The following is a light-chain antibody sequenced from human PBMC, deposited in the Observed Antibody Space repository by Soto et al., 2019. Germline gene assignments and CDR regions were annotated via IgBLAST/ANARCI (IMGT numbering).Light chain of an antibody. CDR2: GAS. Sequence: VMTQSPATLSVSPRERATLSCRASQSINTNLAWYQQKPGQAPRLLIYGASTRATGIPARFSGSGSGTEFTLTISSLQSEDFAVYYCQQYNKWPPLTFGGGTKVEIK. CDR1: QSINTN. CDR3: QQYNKWPPLT. J-gene: IGKJ4*01. V-gene: IGKV3D-15*01.